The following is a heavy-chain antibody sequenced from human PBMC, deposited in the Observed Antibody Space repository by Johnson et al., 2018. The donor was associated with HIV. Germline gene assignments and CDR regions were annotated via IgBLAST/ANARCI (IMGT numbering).Heavy chain of an antibody. V-gene: IGHV3-9*01. CDR2: ISWNSGSI. J-gene: IGHJ3*02. CDR1: GFTFDDYA. D-gene: IGHD7-27*01. CDR3: AKDLGTGDDAFDI. Sequence: VESGGGVVQPGRSLRLSCAASGFTFDDYAMHWVRQAPGKGLEWVSGISWNSGSIGYADSVKGRFTISRDNAKNSLYLQMNSLRAEDTAVYYCAKDLGTGDDAFDIWGQGTMVTVSS.